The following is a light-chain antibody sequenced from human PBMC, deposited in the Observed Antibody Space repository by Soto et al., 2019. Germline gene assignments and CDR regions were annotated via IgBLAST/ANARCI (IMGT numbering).Light chain of an antibody. CDR1: SGSVSTSYY. CDR3: VLYMGSGTWV. J-gene: IGLJ3*02. Sequence: QTVVTQEPSFSVSPGGTVTLTCGLSSGSVSTSYYPSWYQQTPGQAPRTPIYSTNTRSSGVPDRFSGSILGNKAALTITGAQADDESDYCCVLYMGSGTWVFGGGTQLTVL. CDR2: STN. V-gene: IGLV8-61*01.